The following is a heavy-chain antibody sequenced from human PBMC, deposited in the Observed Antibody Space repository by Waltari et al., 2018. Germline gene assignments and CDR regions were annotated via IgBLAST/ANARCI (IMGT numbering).Heavy chain of an antibody. V-gene: IGHV4-39*01. CDR2: IYYSGST. CDR1: GGSISSSSYY. CDR3: AIPKGGSGWYER. J-gene: IGHJ5*02. D-gene: IGHD3-16*01. Sequence: QLQLQESGPGLVKPSETLSLTCTVSGGSISSSSYYWGWIRQPPGKGLEWIGSIYYSGSTYYHPSLKSRVTISVDTSKNQFSLKLSSVTAADTAVYYCAIPKGGSGWYERWGQGTLVTVSS.